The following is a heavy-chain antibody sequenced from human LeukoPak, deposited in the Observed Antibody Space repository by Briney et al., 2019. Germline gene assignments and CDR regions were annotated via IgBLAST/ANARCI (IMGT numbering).Heavy chain of an antibody. CDR2: LYYSGST. J-gene: IGHJ4*02. Sequence: SETLSLTCTVSGGSISSSSYYWGWIRQPPGKGLEWIGSLYYSGSTYYNPSLKSRVTISVDTSKNQVSLKLSSVTAADTAVYYCARLSGSYWPAGYWGQGTLVTVSS. V-gene: IGHV4-39*01. CDR3: ARLSGSYWPAGY. D-gene: IGHD1-26*01. CDR1: GGSISSSSYY.